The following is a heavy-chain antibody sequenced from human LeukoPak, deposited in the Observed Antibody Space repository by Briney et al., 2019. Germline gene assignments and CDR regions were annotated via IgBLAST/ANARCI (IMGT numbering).Heavy chain of an antibody. V-gene: IGHV1-18*01. CDR1: DFTFTSYG. J-gene: IGHJ4*02. CDR3: ARNGRGGSGSYFDY. Sequence: ASVKVSCKASDFTFTSYGFSWVRQAPGQGFEWMGWISGYSGNTNSAQKLQGRVTMTTDTSTSTVYMELRSLRSDDTAVYYCARNGRGGSGSYFDYWGQGTLVTVSS. D-gene: IGHD3-10*01. CDR2: ISGYSGNT.